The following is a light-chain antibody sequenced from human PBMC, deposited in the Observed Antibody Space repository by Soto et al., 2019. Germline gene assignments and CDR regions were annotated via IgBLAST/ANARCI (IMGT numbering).Light chain of an antibody. CDR2: DNI. V-gene: IGLV1-40*01. Sequence: QAVVTQPPSVSGAPGQRVTISCTGSSSNIGAGYDVHWYQHLPGTAPKLLIYDNINRPSGVPDRFSGSKSGTSASLAITGLQAEDEADYYCQSYDSSLTVVFGGGTKLTVL. J-gene: IGLJ2*01. CDR3: QSYDSSLTVV. CDR1: SSNIGAGYD.